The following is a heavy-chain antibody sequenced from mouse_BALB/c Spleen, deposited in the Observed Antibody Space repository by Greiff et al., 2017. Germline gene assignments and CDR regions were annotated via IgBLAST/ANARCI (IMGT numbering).Heavy chain of an antibody. V-gene: IGHV1-14*01. D-gene: IGHD1-2*01. CDR2: INPYNDGT. CDR3: ARSGERPYYYAMDY. J-gene: IGHJ4*01. CDR1: GYTFTSYV. Sequence: VQLQQSGPELVKPGASVKMSCKASGYTFTSYVMHWVKQKPGQGLEWIGYINPYNDGTKYNEKFKGKATLTSDKSSSTAYMELSSLTSEDSAVYYCARSGERPYYYAMDYWGQGTSVTVSS.